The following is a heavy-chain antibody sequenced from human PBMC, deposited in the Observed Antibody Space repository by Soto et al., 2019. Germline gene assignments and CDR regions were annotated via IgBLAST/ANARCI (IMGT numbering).Heavy chain of an antibody. Sequence: PGGSLRLSCAASGFTFSSYAMHWVRQAPGKGLEWVAVISGSGGSTYYADSVKGRFTISRDNSKNTLYLQMNSLRAEDTAVYYCARDGGGYCSSTSCYVANYYYYYYGMDVWGQGTTVTVSS. D-gene: IGHD2-2*01. CDR3: ARDGGGYCSSTSCYVANYYYYYYGMDV. J-gene: IGHJ6*02. V-gene: IGHV3-23*01. CDR1: GFTFSSYA. CDR2: ISGSGGST.